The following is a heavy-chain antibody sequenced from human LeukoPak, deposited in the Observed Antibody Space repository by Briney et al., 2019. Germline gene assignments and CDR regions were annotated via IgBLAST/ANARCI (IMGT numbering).Heavy chain of an antibody. J-gene: IGHJ4*02. D-gene: IGHD3-3*01. CDR3: ARSARLMKGVVEVTALDD. CDR2: LSSSGSAF. Sequence: GGSLRLSCEDSGFTFRSYEMNWVRQTPGKGLEWIAYLSSSGSAFSYANSVKGRFTIARNNAKNSVYLEMNSLRADDTAVYYCARSARLMKGVVEVTALDDWGQGTLVTVSS. V-gene: IGHV3-48*03. CDR1: GFTFRSYE.